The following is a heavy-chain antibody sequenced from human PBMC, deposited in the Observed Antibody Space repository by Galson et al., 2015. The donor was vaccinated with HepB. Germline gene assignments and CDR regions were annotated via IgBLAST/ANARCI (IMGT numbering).Heavy chain of an antibody. CDR3: TTQMTTVVTPDY. V-gene: IGHV3-73*01. Sequence: SLRLSCAASGFTFSGSAMHWVRQASGEGLEWVGRIRSKANSYATAYAASVKGRFTISRDDSKNTAYLQMDSLETEDTAVYYCTTQMTTVVTPDYWGQGTLVTVSS. D-gene: IGHD4-23*01. CDR1: GFTFSGSA. CDR2: IRSKANSYAT. J-gene: IGHJ4*02.